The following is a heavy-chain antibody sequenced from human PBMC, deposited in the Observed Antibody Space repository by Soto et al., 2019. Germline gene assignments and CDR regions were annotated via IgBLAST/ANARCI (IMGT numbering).Heavy chain of an antibody. J-gene: IGHJ6*02. Sequence: GSLRLSCAASGFTVSNYGMHWVRQAPGKGLEWVAVISYDGSNKYYADSVKGRFTISRDNSKNTLYLQMNSLRAEDTAVYYCAKEVWSGPMDVWGQGTTVTVSS. D-gene: IGHD3-3*01. V-gene: IGHV3-30*18. CDR3: AKEVWSGPMDV. CDR1: GFTVSNYG. CDR2: ISYDGSNK.